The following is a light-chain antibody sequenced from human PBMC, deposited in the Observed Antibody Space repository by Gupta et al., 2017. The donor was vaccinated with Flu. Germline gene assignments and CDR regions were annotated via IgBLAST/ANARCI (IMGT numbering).Light chain of an antibody. J-gene: IGKJ2*03. CDR2: GAS. CDR3: QQYDNWPPYS. CDR1: QSVGSN. Sequence: EIVMTQSPATLSVSPGERATLSCRASQSVGSNLAWYQQKPGRAPRLLIHGASTSATGIPARFSGSGYGTEFTLTISSRQSEDFAGYHCQQYDNWPPYSFGQGTKLEI. V-gene: IGKV3-15*01.